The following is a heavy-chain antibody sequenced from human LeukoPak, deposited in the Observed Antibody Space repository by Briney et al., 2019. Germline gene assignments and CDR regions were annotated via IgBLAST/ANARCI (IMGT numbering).Heavy chain of an antibody. CDR2: IYYSGST. CDR3: ARHHTGYYFDY. D-gene: IGHD1-1*01. V-gene: IGHV4-59*08. J-gene: IGHJ4*02. Sequence: SETLSLTCTVFGGSISSYYWSWIRQPPGKGLEWIGYIYYSGSTNYNPSLKSRVTVSVDTSKNQFSLKLSSVTAADTAVYYCARHHTGYYFDYWGQGTLVTVSS. CDR1: GGSISSYY.